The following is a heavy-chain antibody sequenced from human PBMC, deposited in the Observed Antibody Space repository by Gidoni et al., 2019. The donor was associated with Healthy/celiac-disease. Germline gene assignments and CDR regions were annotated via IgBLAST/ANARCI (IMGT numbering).Heavy chain of an antibody. CDR1: GGSFSGYY. Sequence: QVQLQQWGAGLLKPSETLSLTCAVYGGSFSGYYWSWIRQPPGKGLEWIGEINHSGSTNYNPSLKSRVTISVDTSKNQFSLKLSSVTAADTAVYYCARRALWFGANWFDPWGQGTLVTVSS. CDR2: INHSGST. V-gene: IGHV4-34*01. D-gene: IGHD3-10*01. J-gene: IGHJ5*02. CDR3: ARRALWFGANWFDP.